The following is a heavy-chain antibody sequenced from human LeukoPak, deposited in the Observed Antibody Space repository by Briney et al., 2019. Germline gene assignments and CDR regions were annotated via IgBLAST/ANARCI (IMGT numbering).Heavy chain of an antibody. CDR1: GGSISSSSYY. Sequence: SETLSLTCTVSGGSISSSSYYWGWIRQPPGKGLEWLGSIYYSGSTYYNVSLKGRVTISVDTSKKQFSLKLRSVTAADTAVYYCARGPPYYYDSSGYYRFDYWGQGTLVTVSS. D-gene: IGHD3-22*01. J-gene: IGHJ4*02. CDR3: ARGPPYYYDSSGYYRFDY. V-gene: IGHV4-39*01. CDR2: IYYSGST.